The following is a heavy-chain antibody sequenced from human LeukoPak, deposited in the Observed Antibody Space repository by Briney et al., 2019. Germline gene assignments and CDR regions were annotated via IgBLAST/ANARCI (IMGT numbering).Heavy chain of an antibody. V-gene: IGHV3-30*02. CDR2: IRYDGSNK. J-gene: IGHJ4*02. CDR1: GFTFSSYG. CDR3: ARDKGYCSGGSCYSAWLDY. Sequence: GGSLRLSCAASGFTFSSYGMHWVRQAPGKGLEWVAFIRYDGSNKYYADSVKGRFTISRDNSKSTLYLQMNSLRSEDMAVYYCARDKGYCSGGSCYSAWLDYWGQGTLVTVSS. D-gene: IGHD2-15*01.